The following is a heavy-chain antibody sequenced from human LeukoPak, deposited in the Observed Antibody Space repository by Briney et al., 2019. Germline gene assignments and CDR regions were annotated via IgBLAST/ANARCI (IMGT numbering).Heavy chain of an antibody. Sequence: PGGSLRLSCAASGFTFSTYEMNWVRQAPGKGLEWVSYISSSGSSIAYTDSVKGRFTISRDNAENSLSLQMNSLRAEDTAVYYCATQGRSMVRGVWGQGTLVTVSS. V-gene: IGHV3-48*03. CDR1: GFTFSTYE. D-gene: IGHD3-10*01. CDR2: ISSSGSSI. CDR3: ATQGRSMVRGV. J-gene: IGHJ4*02.